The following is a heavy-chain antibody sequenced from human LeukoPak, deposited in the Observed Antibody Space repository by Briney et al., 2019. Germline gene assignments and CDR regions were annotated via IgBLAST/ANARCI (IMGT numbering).Heavy chain of an antibody. CDR2: VKQDGTEK. D-gene: IGHD3-9*01. CDR1: GFTFTTYW. V-gene: IGHV3-7*01. J-gene: IGHJ4*02. CDR3: ARDHRLYDLLSGYLDF. Sequence: GGSLRLSCAASGFTFTTYWMSWVRQAPGKGLEWVANVKQDGTEKYYVDSVKGRFTISRDNAKNSLYLQMNSLRVEDTAVYYCARDHRLYDLLSGYLDFWGQGTLVTVSS.